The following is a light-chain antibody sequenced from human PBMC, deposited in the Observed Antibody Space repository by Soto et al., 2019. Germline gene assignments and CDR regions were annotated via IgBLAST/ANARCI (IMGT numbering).Light chain of an antibody. J-gene: IGKJ1*01. CDR1: QSVSSN. CDR3: QQYNNWPPWT. CDR2: GAS. V-gene: IGKV3-15*01. Sequence: EIVLTQSPGTLSLSPGERATLSWSASQSVSSNLAWYQQKPGQAPRLLIYGASTRATGIPARFSGSGSGTEFTLTISSLQSEDFAVYYCQQYNNWPPWTFGQGTKVDIK.